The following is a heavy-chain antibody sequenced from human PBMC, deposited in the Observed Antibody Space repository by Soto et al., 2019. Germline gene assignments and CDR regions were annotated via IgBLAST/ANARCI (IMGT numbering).Heavy chain of an antibody. V-gene: IGHV1-69*02. CDR2: IIPIQGKA. CDR1: GGSFTSYS. D-gene: IGHD2-21*01. Sequence: QVQLVQSGAELKKPGSSVKVSCEASGGSFTSYSFTWVRQSPGQGLEWMGRIIPIQGKANYALKFQDRVTSTADRPTRTVYMELTSLRPEDTAVYFCAKSLLFVDHGYMDVWGKGTTVTVSS. J-gene: IGHJ6*03. CDR3: AKSLLFVDHGYMDV.